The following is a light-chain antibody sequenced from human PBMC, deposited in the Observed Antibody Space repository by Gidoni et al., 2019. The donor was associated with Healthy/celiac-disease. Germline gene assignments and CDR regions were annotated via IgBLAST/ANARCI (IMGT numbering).Light chain of an antibody. CDR2: YAS. CDR1: QGISSA. CDR3: QQFNSYPLT. V-gene: IGKV1-13*02. J-gene: IGKJ4*01. Sequence: AIQLTQSPSSLSASVGDRVTITCRASQGISSALAWYQQKPGKAPKLLIYYASSLESGVPSRFSRSGSGTDFTLTIRSLQPEDFETYYCQQFNSYPLTFXGXTKVXI.